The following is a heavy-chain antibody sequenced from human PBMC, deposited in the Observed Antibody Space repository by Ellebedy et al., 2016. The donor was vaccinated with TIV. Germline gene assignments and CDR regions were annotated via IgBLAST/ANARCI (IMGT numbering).Heavy chain of an antibody. J-gene: IGHJ3*02. CDR3: GYSSGGTDAFDI. Sequence: ASVKVSCKASGYTFTSYGISWVRQAPGQGLEWMGGIIPLFGTANYAQKFQGRVTITADESTSTAYMELSSLRSEDTAVYYCGYSSGGTDAFDIWGQGTMGTVSS. CDR1: GYTFTSYG. V-gene: IGHV1-69*13. CDR2: IIPLFGTA. D-gene: IGHD6-19*01.